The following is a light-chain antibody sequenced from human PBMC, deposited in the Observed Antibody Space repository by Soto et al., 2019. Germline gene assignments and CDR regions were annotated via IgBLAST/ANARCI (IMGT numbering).Light chain of an antibody. Sequence: EIVLSKSPATLSLSPGERATLSCRASQNVNSNLAWYQQKPGQAPRFLIYGASTRATGIPARFSGSGSGTDFTLTISSLEPEDFAVYYCQQRSNWPTFGGGSKADIK. V-gene: IGKV3-11*01. CDR1: QNVNSN. CDR2: GAS. J-gene: IGKJ4*01. CDR3: QQRSNWPT.